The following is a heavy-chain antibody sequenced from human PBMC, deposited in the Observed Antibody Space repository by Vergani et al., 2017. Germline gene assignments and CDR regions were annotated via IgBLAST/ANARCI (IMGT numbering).Heavy chain of an antibody. D-gene: IGHD6-19*01. Sequence: QVQLQQWGAGLLKPSETLSLTCAVYGGSFSGYYWSWIRQPPGKGLEWIGEINHSGSTNYNPSLKSRVTISVDTSKNQFSLKLSSVTAADTAVYYCARGLRGGSGWYNGYFDLWGRGTLVTVSS. V-gene: IGHV4-34*01. J-gene: IGHJ2*01. CDR1: GGSFSGYY. CDR2: INHSGST. CDR3: ARGLRGGSGWYNGYFDL.